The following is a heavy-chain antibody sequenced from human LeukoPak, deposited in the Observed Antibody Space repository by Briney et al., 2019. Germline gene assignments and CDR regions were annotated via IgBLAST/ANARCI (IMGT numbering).Heavy chain of an antibody. CDR2: INPSGRST. Sequence: ASVEVSCKASGYTFTNYYIHWVRQAPGQGLEWMGIINPSGRSTSYAQKFQGRVAMTRDTSTSTVYMELSSLRSEDTAVYYCARVVGATLFDYWGQGTLVTVSS. D-gene: IGHD1-26*01. V-gene: IGHV1-46*01. CDR1: GYTFTNYY. J-gene: IGHJ4*02. CDR3: ARVVGATLFDY.